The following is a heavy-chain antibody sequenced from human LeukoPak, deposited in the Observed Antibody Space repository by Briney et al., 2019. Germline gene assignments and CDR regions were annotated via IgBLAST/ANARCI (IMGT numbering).Heavy chain of an antibody. CDR3: ARQITSGSGSYHFDY. CDR2: IYYSGST. J-gene: IGHJ4*02. D-gene: IGHD3-10*01. Sequence: SETLSLTCTVSGGSISSYYWSWIRQPPGKGLEWIGYIYYSGSTNYNPSLKSRVTISVDTSKNQFSLKLTSVTAADTAVYYCARQITSGSGSYHFDYWGQGTLVTVSS. V-gene: IGHV4-59*08. CDR1: GGSISSYY.